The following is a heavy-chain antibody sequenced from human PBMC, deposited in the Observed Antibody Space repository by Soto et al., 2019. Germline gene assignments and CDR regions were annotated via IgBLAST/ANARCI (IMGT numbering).Heavy chain of an antibody. CDR1: GFTFNSYG. D-gene: IGHD6-19*01. CDR3: ARPLVAPVAGPYYYGMDV. V-gene: IGHV3-33*01. J-gene: IGHJ6*02. CDR2: IWYDGNTK. Sequence: QIQLVECGGGVVQPGRSLRLSCTASGFTFNSYGFNWVRQAPGKGLEWVAVIWYDGNTKYYADSVKGRFTISRDNLRSTVYLQMNSLTAEDTAVYYCARPLVAPVAGPYYYGMDVWGQGTTVTVSS.